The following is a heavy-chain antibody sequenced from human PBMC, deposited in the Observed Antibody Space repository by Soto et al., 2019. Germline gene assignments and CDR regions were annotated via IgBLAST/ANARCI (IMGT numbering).Heavy chain of an antibody. D-gene: IGHD2-2*01. V-gene: IGHV1-2*02. J-gene: IGHJ6*02. CDR2: INPQTGGT. CDR3: ARERYQVISDGMDV. Sequence: ASVKVSCKASGYTFTGYYIHWVREAPGQGLEWMGWINPQTGGTSYAQKFQGRVTLSRDTSINTAYLELSRLRFDDAAAYFCARERYQVISDGMDVWGQGTTVTVSS. CDR1: GYTFTGYY.